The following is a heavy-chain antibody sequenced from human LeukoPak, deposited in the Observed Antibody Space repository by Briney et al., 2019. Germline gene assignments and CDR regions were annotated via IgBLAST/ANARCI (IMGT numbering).Heavy chain of an antibody. CDR2: IYYSGTT. CDR1: GGSISSYY. V-gene: IGHV4-59*01. D-gene: IGHD5-18*01. J-gene: IGHJ4*02. CDR3: ARDLRASYNYGFDH. Sequence: SETLSLTCTVSGGSISSYYWSWIRQPPGKGLEWIGYIYYSGTTNYNPSLQSRLTISIDTSKNHFSLKLSSVTAADSAVYYCARDLRASYNYGFDHWGQGTLVTVSS.